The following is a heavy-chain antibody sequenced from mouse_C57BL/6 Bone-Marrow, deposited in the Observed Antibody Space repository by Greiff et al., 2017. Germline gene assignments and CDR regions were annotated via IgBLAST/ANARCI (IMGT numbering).Heavy chain of an antibody. CDR3: ARGGDYGGGVWFAY. V-gene: IGHV1-54*01. D-gene: IGHD2-4*01. CDR2: INPGSGGT. CDR1: GYAFTNYL. Sequence: QVQLQQSGAELVRPGTSVKVSCKASGYAFTNYLIEWVKQRPGQGLEWIGVINPGSGGTNYNEKFKGKATLTADKSSSTAYMQLSSLTSEDSAVYFCARGGDYGGGVWFAYWGQGTLVTVSA. J-gene: IGHJ3*01.